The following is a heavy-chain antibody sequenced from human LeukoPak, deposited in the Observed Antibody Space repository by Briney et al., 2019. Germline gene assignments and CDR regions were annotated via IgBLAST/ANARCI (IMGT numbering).Heavy chain of an antibody. V-gene: IGHV1-18*01. CDR2: ISAYNGNT. J-gene: IGHJ4*02. CDR1: GYTFTSYG. CDR3: ARTKPHRRFYYDSSGYFDY. D-gene: IGHD3-22*01. Sequence: ASVKVCCKASGYTFTSYGISWVRQAPGQGLEWMGWISAYNGNTNYAQKLQGRVTMTTDTSTSTAYMELRSLRSDDTAVYYCARTKPHRRFYYDSSGYFDYWGQGTLVTVPS.